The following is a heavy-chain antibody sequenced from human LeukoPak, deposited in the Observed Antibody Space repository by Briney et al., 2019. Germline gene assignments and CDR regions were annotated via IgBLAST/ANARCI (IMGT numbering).Heavy chain of an antibody. D-gene: IGHD3-3*01. Sequence: ASVKVSCKVSGYTLTELSMHWVRQAPGKGLEWMGGFDPEHGETVYAPNFQGRVTMTEDISTDTAYMELTSLRSEDTAVYYCATGPRREAYYDFLSGSLSGMGRNRQVRFDPWGQGTLVSVSS. V-gene: IGHV1-24*01. CDR1: GYTLTELS. CDR2: FDPEHGET. J-gene: IGHJ5*02. CDR3: ATGPRREAYYDFLSGSLSGMGRNRQVRFDP.